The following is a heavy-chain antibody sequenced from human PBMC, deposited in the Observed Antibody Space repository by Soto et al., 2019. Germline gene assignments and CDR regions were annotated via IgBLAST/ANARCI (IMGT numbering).Heavy chain of an antibody. Sequence: SETLSLTCAVSGDSISSSVWWTWVRQPPGKGLEWIGEVSHTGNTNYNPSLTSRVTMSVDKSTNEFSLKVTSVTAADTAIYYCARKAWVRFDYWGQGALVTV. CDR1: GDSISSSVW. V-gene: IGHV4-4*02. CDR2: VSHTGNT. J-gene: IGHJ4*02. D-gene: IGHD7-27*01. CDR3: ARKAWVRFDY.